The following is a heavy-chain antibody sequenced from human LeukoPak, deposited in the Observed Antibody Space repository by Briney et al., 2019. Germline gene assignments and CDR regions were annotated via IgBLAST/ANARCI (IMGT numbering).Heavy chain of an antibody. V-gene: IGHV3-23*01. Sequence: PGGSLRLSCAASGFTFSSYAMSWVRQAPGKGLEWVSAISGSGGSTYYADSVKGRFTLSRDNSKNTLYLQMNSLRAEDTAVYYCAKDFGSSGWGTFSYWGQGTLVTVSS. D-gene: IGHD6-19*01. CDR3: AKDFGSSGWGTFSY. CDR2: ISGSGGST. J-gene: IGHJ4*02. CDR1: GFTFSSYA.